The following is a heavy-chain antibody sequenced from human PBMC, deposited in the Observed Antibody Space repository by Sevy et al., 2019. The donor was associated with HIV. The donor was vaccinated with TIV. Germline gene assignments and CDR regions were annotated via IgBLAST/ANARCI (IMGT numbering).Heavy chain of an antibody. V-gene: IGHV1-24*01. CDR1: GYTLTGFS. D-gene: IGHD3-22*01. J-gene: IGHJ4*02. CDR3: ATTKDYYDSSAYPFDY. Sequence: ASVKVSCKVSGYTLTGFSMHWVRQAPGKGLEWMATFSPEDDETIYAQKFQGRVTMTEDTSTDTAYMELSSLRSEDTAVYYCATTKDYYDSSAYPFDYWGQGTLVTVSS. CDR2: FSPEDDET.